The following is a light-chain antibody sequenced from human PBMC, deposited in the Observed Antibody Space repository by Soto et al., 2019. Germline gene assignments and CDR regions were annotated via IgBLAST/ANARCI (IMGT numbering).Light chain of an antibody. Sequence: QSALTQPASVSGSPGQSITISCTGTSSDVGGYNYVSWYQHRPGEAPKLMIYDVSNRPSGVSNRFSGSKSGNTASLTISGLQPEDEADCYCSSYTTSNTRQIVFGTGTKLTVL. CDR3: SSYTTSNTRQIV. CDR1: SSDVGGYNY. J-gene: IGLJ1*01. V-gene: IGLV2-14*03. CDR2: DVS.